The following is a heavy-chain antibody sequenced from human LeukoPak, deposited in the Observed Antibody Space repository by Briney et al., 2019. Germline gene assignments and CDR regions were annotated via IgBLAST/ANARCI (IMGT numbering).Heavy chain of an antibody. J-gene: IGHJ4*02. Sequence: PGGSLRLSCAASGFTFSNAWMSWVRQAPGKGLEWVGRIKSKTDGGTTDYVAPVEGRFTISRDDSKNTLYLQMNSLKTEDTAVYYCSTRYCSSTRCYYWGQGTLVTVSS. D-gene: IGHD2-2*01. CDR2: IKSKTDGGTT. CDR3: STRYCSSTRCYY. CDR1: GFTFSNAW. V-gene: IGHV3-15*01.